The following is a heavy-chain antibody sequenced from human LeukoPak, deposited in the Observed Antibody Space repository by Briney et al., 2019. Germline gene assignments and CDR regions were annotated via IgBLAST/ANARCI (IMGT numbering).Heavy chain of an antibody. V-gene: IGHV1-8*01. CDR1: GYTFTSYD. Sequence: ASVKVSCTASGYTFTSYDINWVRQATGQGLEWMGWMNPNSGNTGYAQKFQGRVTMTRNTSIGTAYIELSSLRSEDTAVYYCARGRKGGSYPWFDPWGQGTLVTVSS. CDR3: ARGRKGGSYPWFDP. J-gene: IGHJ5*02. CDR2: MNPNSGNT. D-gene: IGHD1-26*01.